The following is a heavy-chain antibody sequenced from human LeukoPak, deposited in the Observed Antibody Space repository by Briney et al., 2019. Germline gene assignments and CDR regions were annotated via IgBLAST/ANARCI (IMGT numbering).Heavy chain of an antibody. CDR2: INSDGSST. CDR3: ARRLVVAATPYYYYGVDV. CDR1: GFTFSSYW. V-gene: IGHV3-74*01. J-gene: IGHJ6*02. D-gene: IGHD2-15*01. Sequence: GGSLRLSCAASGFTFSSYWMHWVRQAPGKGLVWVSRINSDGSSTSYADSVKGRFTISRDNAKNTLYLQMNSLRAEDTAVYYCARRLVVAATPYYYYGVDVWGQGTTVTVSS.